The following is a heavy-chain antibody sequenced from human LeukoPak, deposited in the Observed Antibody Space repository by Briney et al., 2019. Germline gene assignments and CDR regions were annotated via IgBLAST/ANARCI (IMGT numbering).Heavy chain of an antibody. CDR1: GYTFTDYY. Sequence: ATVKISCKVSGYTFTDYYMHWVQQAPGKGLGWMGLVDPEDGETIYAEKFQGRVTITADTSTDTAYMELSSLRSEDTAVYYCATSSGYSYGAIDYWGQGTLVTVSS. CDR3: ATSSGYSYGAIDY. J-gene: IGHJ4*02. CDR2: VDPEDGET. V-gene: IGHV1-69-2*01. D-gene: IGHD5-18*01.